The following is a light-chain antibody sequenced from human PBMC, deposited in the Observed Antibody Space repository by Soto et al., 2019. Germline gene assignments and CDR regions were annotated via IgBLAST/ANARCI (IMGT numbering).Light chain of an antibody. J-gene: IGKJ5*01. CDR2: AAF. V-gene: IGKV1-12*01. CDR3: QQADSFPIT. CDR1: EDINSR. Sequence: DIQMTQSPSSVSASVGDRVTISCRASEDINSRLVWYQQKPGNAPKLLIYAAFILQSGVPPRFSGYGSGTDFTLSISSLQPEDFATYYCQQADSFPITFGQGTRLEIK.